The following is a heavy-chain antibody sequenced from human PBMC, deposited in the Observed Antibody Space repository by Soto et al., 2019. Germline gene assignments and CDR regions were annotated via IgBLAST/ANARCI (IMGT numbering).Heavy chain of an antibody. Sequence: PGWSLRLSCSASGFTFSTYDLHLVRQAPGKGLEYVSSIASDGGSTHYADSVRARFTISRDNSKNTLYLQMSSLRAEDTAVYYCVKPPAYYYDSNAYYSAWGQGTLVTVSS. D-gene: IGHD3-22*01. J-gene: IGHJ5*02. CDR3: VKPPAYYYDSNAYYSA. V-gene: IGHV3-64D*06. CDR1: GFTFSTYD. CDR2: IASDGGST.